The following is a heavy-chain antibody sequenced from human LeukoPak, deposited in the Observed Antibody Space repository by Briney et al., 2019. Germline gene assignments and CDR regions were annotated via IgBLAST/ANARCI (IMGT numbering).Heavy chain of an antibody. V-gene: IGHV3-23*01. CDR1: GFTFSSYA. CDR3: AKGYYYGSGSYYPFDV. CDR2: ISGSGGST. Sequence: GGSLRLSCAASGFTFSSYAMSWVRQAPGKGLEWVSAISGSGGSTYYADSVKGRFTISRDNSKNTLYLQMNSLRAEDTAVYYCAKGYYYGSGSYYPFDVWGQGATVTVSS. J-gene: IGHJ6*02. D-gene: IGHD3-10*01.